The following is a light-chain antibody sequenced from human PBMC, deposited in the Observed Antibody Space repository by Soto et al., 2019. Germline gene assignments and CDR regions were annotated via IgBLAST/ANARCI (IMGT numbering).Light chain of an antibody. Sequence: EIVMTQSPATVSVSPGEGVTLSCRASQSVSSDLAWYQQNPGQAPRLLIYGASTRASGVPARFSGSGSGTEFTLTISSLQSEDFAFYYCQQNNKWPPVTFGGGTKVEIK. CDR2: GAS. V-gene: IGKV3-15*01. CDR1: QSVSSD. CDR3: QQNNKWPPVT. J-gene: IGKJ4*01.